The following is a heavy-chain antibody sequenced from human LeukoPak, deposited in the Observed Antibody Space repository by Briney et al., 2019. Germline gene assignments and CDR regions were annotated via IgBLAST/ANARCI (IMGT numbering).Heavy chain of an antibody. CDR1: GFTFSSYG. D-gene: IGHD3-22*01. CDR3: AKGSHYYDSGGYYIEY. CDR2: IGYNGSNQ. Sequence: PGRSLRLSCAASGFTFSSYGMHWVRQAPGKGLEWVAAIGYNGSNQYYAVSVKGRFTISRDNSKNTLYLQMNSLRPDDTAVYFCAKGSHYYDSGGYYIEYWGQGTLVAVSS. V-gene: IGHV3-30*18. J-gene: IGHJ4*02.